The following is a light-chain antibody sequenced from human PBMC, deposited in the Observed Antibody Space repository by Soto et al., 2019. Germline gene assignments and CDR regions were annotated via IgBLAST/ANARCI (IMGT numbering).Light chain of an antibody. J-gene: IGKJ2*01. CDR3: LQTYSTPLT. Sequence: DIQMTQSPSYLSASVGDRVTITCRASQSISSYLSWYQQISGKAPKLLIFVGSNREPGIPSRFSGSGSRTEFTLTITNLQPEDFATYFCLQTYSTPLTFGQGTKLEI. V-gene: IGKV1-39*01. CDR1: QSISSY. CDR2: VGS.